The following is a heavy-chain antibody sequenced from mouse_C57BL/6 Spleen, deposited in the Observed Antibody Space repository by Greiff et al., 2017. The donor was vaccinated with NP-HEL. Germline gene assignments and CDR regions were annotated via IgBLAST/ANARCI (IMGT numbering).Heavy chain of an antibody. CDR1: GYAFSSYW. J-gene: IGHJ1*03. Sequence: QVQLKESGAELVKPGASVKISCKASGYAFSSYWMNWVKQRPGKGLEWIGQIYPGDGDTNYNGKFKGKATLTADKSSSTAYMQLSSLTSEDSAVYFCARWLLRARYFDVWGTGTTVTVSS. CDR2: IYPGDGDT. V-gene: IGHV1-80*01. CDR3: ARWLLRARYFDV. D-gene: IGHD2-3*01.